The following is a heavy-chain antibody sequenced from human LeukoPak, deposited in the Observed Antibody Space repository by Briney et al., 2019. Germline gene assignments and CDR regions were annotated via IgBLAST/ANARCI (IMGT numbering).Heavy chain of an antibody. V-gene: IGHV3-21*01. CDR3: ARDNSSSWYSNWFDP. CDR1: GFTFSSYS. CDR2: ISSSSSYI. J-gene: IGHJ5*02. Sequence: PEGSLRLSCAASGFTFSSYSMNWVRQAPGKGLEWVSSISSSSSYIYYADSVKGRFTISRDNAKNSLYLQMNSLRAEDTAVYYCARDNSSSWYSNWFDPWGQGTLVTVSS. D-gene: IGHD6-13*01.